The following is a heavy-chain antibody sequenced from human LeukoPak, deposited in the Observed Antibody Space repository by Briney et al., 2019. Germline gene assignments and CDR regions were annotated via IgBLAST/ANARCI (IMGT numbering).Heavy chain of an antibody. V-gene: IGHV3-30*18. CDR1: GFTFSSYG. CDR2: ISYDGSNK. Sequence: GGSLRLSCAASGFTFSSYGMHWVRQAPGKGLEWVAVISYDGSNKYYADSVKGRFTISRDNSKNTLYLQMNSLRAEDTAVYYYAKPTTAQDYDFWSGAGDYYYGMDVWGQGTTVTVSS. D-gene: IGHD3-3*01. J-gene: IGHJ6*02. CDR3: AKPTTAQDYDFWSGAGDYYYGMDV.